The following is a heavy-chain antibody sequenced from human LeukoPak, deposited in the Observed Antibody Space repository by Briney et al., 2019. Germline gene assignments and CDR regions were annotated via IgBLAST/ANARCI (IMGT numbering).Heavy chain of an antibody. Sequence: GSLRLSCAASGFTFSSYGMSWIRQPPGKGLEWIGSIYYSGSTYYNPSLKSRVTISVDTSKNQFSLKLSSVTAADTAVYYCWGAYYYDSSGYYYVDYWGQGTLVTVSS. J-gene: IGHJ4*02. CDR1: GFTFSSYG. V-gene: IGHV4-38-2*01. CDR3: WGAYYYDSSGYYYVDY. D-gene: IGHD3-22*01. CDR2: IYYSGST.